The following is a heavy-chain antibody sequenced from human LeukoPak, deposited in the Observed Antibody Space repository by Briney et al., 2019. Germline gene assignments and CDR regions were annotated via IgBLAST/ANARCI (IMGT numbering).Heavy chain of an antibody. J-gene: IGHJ4*02. CDR1: GFTFSNYA. D-gene: IGHD6-6*01. CDR3: AKAIHSSSSGVVDY. Sequence: GGSLRLSCAASGFTFSNYAMHWVRQAPGKGLEWVTFIRYDGSNKYYAESVKGRFTISRDNSKNTLYLQMNSLRAEDTAVYYCAKAIHSSSSGVVDYWGQGTLVTVSS. V-gene: IGHV3-30*02. CDR2: IRYDGSNK.